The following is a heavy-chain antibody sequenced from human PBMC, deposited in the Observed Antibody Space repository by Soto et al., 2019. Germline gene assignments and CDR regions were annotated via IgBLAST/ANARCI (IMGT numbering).Heavy chain of an antibody. Sequence: EVQLVESGGGLVQPGGSLRLSCAASGFTVSSSYMTWVRQAPGEGLEWVSIIYSGGNTYYADSLKDRFTISRDNSKNTVYIQMNRLRPDDTAVYYCARGYWLDPWGQGPLVTVSS. V-gene: IGHV3-66*01. CDR1: GFTVSSSY. J-gene: IGHJ5*02. CDR2: IYSGGNT. CDR3: ARGYWLDP.